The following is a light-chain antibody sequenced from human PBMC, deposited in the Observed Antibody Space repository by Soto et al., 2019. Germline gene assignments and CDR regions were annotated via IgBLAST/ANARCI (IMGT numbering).Light chain of an antibody. CDR3: SSYTSSSTVI. CDR1: SSDVGGYNF. Sequence: QSVLTQPASVSGSPGQSITISCTGTSSDVGGYNFVSWYQQHPGKAPKFIIYDVRNRPSWVSNRFSGSRSGNTASLTISGLQAEDEADDYCSSYTSSSTVIFGGGTKLTVL. V-gene: IGLV2-14*03. J-gene: IGLJ2*01. CDR2: DVR.